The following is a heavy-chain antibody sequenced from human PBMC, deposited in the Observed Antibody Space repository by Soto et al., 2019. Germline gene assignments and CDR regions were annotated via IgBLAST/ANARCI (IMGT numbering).Heavy chain of an antibody. CDR3: AKVGIYTRYGSMDV. J-gene: IGHJ6*03. CDR1: GFSFRSYG. CDR2: TSGNGSST. Sequence: PGGSLRLSCVASGFSFRSYGMHWVRQAPGKGLEWVSGTSGNGSSTYYGDSVKGRFTISRDNPKNTMFLQVNSLRAEDTAVYYCAKVGIYTRYGSMDVWGKGTTVTVSS. D-gene: IGHD4-17*01. V-gene: IGHV3-23*01.